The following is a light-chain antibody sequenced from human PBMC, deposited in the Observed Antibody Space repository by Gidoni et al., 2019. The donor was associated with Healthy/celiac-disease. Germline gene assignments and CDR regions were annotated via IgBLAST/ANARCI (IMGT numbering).Light chain of an antibody. CDR1: QSVSSN. Sequence: EIVMTQSPATLPVSPGERATLSCRASQSVSSNLAWYQQKPGPAPRLLIYGASTRATGIPARFSGSGSGTEFTLTISSLQSEDFAVYYCQQYNTWPPTYTFGQGTKLEIK. V-gene: IGKV3-15*01. CDR2: GAS. J-gene: IGKJ2*01. CDR3: QQYNTWPPTYT.